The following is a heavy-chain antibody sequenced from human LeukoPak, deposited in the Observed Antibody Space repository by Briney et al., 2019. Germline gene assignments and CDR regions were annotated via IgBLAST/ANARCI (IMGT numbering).Heavy chain of an antibody. Sequence: PGASVKVSCKASGYTFTSFYMHWVRQAPGQGLEWMGIINPSGGSTSYAQKFQGRVTMTRDMSTSTVYMELSSLRSGDTAVYYCATEGGLGLGENWFDPWGQEPWSPSPQ. CDR1: GYTFTSFY. V-gene: IGHV1-46*01. J-gene: IGHJ5*02. CDR2: INPSGGST. D-gene: IGHD3/OR15-3a*01. CDR3: ATEGGLGLGENWFDP.